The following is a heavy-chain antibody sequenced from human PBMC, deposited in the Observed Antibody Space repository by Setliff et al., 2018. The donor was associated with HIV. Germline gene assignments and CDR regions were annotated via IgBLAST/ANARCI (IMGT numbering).Heavy chain of an antibody. CDR1: GGSIRSSTYY. CDR3: ARDMTYYFDSSGSFGWFDP. Sequence: SETLSLTCTVSGGSIRSSTYYWGWIRQSPGKGLEWIGSLHYSGNTYYNSSLKSRVTISLDTSKNQFSLKLNSVTAADPAVYYCARDMTYYFDSSGSFGWFDPWGQGTLVTSPQ. V-gene: IGHV4-39*07. J-gene: IGHJ5*02. CDR2: LHYSGNT. D-gene: IGHD3-22*01.